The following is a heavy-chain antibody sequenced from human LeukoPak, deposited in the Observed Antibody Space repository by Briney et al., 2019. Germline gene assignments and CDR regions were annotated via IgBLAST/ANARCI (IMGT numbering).Heavy chain of an antibody. CDR1: GGTFSSYA. CDR3: ARVWFGELLVY. Sequence: GASVKVSCKASGGTFSSYAISWVRQAPGQGLEWMGGIIPIFSTANYAQKFQGRVTITADESTSTAYMELSSLRSEDTAVYYCARVWFGELLVYWGQGTLVTVSS. J-gene: IGHJ4*02. CDR2: IIPIFSTA. D-gene: IGHD3-10*01. V-gene: IGHV1-69*13.